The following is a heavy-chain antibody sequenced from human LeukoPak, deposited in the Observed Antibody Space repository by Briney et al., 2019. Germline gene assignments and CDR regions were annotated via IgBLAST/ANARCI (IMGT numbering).Heavy chain of an antibody. Sequence: SETLSPTCTVSGGSISSYYWSWIRQPPGKGLEWIGYIYYSGSTNYNPSLKSRVTISVDTSKHQFSLKLSSVTAADTAVYYCASTYCSGGSCYYGYWGQGTLVTVSS. V-gene: IGHV4-59*08. CDR3: ASTYCSGGSCYYGY. CDR2: IYYSGST. J-gene: IGHJ4*02. CDR1: GGSISSYY. D-gene: IGHD2-15*01.